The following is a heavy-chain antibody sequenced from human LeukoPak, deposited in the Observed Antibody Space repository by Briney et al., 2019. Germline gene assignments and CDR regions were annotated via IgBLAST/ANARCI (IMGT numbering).Heavy chain of an antibody. CDR1: GGTFSSYA. J-gene: IGHJ6*03. CDR3: ARGRSGYYYCYYYYMDV. V-gene: IGHV1-69*05. D-gene: IGHD3-22*01. CDR2: IIPIFGTA. Sequence: ASVKVSCKASGGTFSSYAISWVRQAPGQGLEWMGGIIPIFGTANYAQKFQGRVTITTDESTSTAYMELSSLRSEDTAVYYCARGRSGYYYCYYYYMDVWGKGTTVTVSS.